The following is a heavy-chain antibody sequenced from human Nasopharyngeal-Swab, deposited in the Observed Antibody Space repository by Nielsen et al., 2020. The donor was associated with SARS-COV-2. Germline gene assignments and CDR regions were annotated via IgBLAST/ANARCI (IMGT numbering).Heavy chain of an antibody. CDR2: ISSSSSYK. CDR1: GFTFSSYS. D-gene: IGHD2-2*01. CDR3: ARGQYCSSTSCYARGYYYYYGMDV. J-gene: IGHJ6*02. Sequence: GGSLRLSCAASGFTFSSYSMNWVRQAPGKGLEWVSSISSSSSYKYYADSVKGRFTISRDNAKNSLYLQMNSLRAEDTAVYYCARGQYCSSTSCYARGYYYYYGMDVWGQGTTVTVSS. V-gene: IGHV3-21*01.